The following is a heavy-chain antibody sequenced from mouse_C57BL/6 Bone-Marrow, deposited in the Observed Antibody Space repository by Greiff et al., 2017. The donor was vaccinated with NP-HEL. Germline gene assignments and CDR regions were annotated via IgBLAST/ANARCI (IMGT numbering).Heavy chain of an antibody. D-gene: IGHD2-1*01. CDR1: GFTFSSYG. J-gene: IGHJ2*01. V-gene: IGHV5-6*02. Sequence: EVILVESGGDLVKPGGSLKLSCAASGFTFSSYGMSWVRQTPDKRLEWVATISSGGSYTYYPDSVKGRFTISRDNAKNTLYLQMSSLKSEDTAMYYCARRPSTHYFDYWGQGTTLTVSS. CDR2: ISSGGSYT. CDR3: ARRPSTHYFDY.